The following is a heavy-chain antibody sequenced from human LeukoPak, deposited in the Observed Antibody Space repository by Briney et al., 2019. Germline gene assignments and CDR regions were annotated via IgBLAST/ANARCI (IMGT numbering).Heavy chain of an antibody. V-gene: IGHV1-69*04. J-gene: IGHJ6*02. CDR2: IIPILGIA. CDR3: ARDSSSWYSMSGMDV. CDR1: GGTFSSYA. Sequence: ASVKVSCKASGGTFSSYAISWVRQAPGQGLEWMGRIIPILGIANYAQKFQGRDTITADKSTSTAYMELSSLRSEDTAVYYCARDSSSWYSMSGMDVWGQGTTVTVSS. D-gene: IGHD6-13*01.